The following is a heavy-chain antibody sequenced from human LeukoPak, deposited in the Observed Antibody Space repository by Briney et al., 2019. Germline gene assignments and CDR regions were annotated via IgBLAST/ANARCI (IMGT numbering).Heavy chain of an antibody. CDR1: GYTFTGYY. V-gene: IGHV1-18*04. J-gene: IGHJ3*02. Sequence: ASVKVSCKASGYTFTGYYMHWVRQAPGQGLEWMGWINPNSGNTGYAQKLQGRVTMTTDTSTSTAYMELRSLRSDDTAVYYCARDRNYAFDIWGQGTMVTVSS. CDR2: INPNSGNT. CDR3: ARDRNYAFDI.